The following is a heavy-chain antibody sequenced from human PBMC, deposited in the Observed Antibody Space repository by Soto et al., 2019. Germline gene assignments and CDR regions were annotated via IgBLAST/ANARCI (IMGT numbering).Heavy chain of an antibody. D-gene: IGHD4-17*01. CDR1: GFTFSSYG. V-gene: IGHV3-33*01. CDR2: IWYDGSNK. J-gene: IGHJ6*03. Sequence: QVQLVESGGGVVQPGRSLRLSCAASGFTFSSYGMHWVRQAPGKGLEWVAVIWYDGSNKYYADSVKGRFTISRDNSKNTLYLQMNSLRAEDTAVYYCARDPARNEDSKTTVTNLGYYYYNMDVWGKGTTVTVSS. CDR3: ARDPARNEDSKTTVTNLGYYYYNMDV.